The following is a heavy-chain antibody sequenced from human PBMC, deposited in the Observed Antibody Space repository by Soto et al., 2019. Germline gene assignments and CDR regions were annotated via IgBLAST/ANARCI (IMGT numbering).Heavy chain of an antibody. CDR3: ARGYRRNFDY. V-gene: IGHV4-34*01. Sequence: QVQLQQWGAGLLKPSETLSLTCAIYGGSFSGYYWSWLRQPPGKGLEWIGEINHSGSTNYNPSLKSRVTISAETSKTQFSLKPSSVTAADTAVYYCARGYRRNFDYWGQGTLVTVSS. D-gene: IGHD3-16*02. CDR1: GGSFSGYY. CDR2: INHSGST. J-gene: IGHJ4*02.